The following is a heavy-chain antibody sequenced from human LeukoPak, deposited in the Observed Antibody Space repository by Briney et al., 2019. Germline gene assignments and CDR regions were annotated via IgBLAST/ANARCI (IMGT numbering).Heavy chain of an antibody. CDR1: GFTFSSYS. D-gene: IGHD1-1*01. CDR3: AKAFQEQLERPFHY. Sequence: PGGSLRLSCAASGFTFSSYSMNWVRQAPGKGLEWVSAISGSGGSTYYADSVKGRFTISRDNSKNTLYLQMNSLRAEDTAVYYCAKAFQEQLERPFHYWGQGTLVTVSS. J-gene: IGHJ4*02. CDR2: ISGSGGST. V-gene: IGHV3-23*01.